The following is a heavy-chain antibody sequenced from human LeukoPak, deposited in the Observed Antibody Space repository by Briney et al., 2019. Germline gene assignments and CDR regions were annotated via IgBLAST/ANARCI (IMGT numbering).Heavy chain of an antibody. CDR3: AGPSPPYSSSTAYVDV. CDR1: GFTFSSYS. J-gene: IGHJ6*03. Sequence: GGSLRLSCAASGFTFSSYSMNWVRQAPGKGLEWVSSISSSSSYIYYADSVKGRFTISRDNAKNSLYLQMNSLRAEDTAVYYCAGPSPPYSSSTAYVDVWGKGTTVTVSS. CDR2: ISSSSSYI. V-gene: IGHV3-21*01. D-gene: IGHD6-6*01.